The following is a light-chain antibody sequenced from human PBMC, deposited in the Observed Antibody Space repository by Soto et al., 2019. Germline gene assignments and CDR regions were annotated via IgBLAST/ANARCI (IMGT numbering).Light chain of an antibody. CDR3: QQTYTTPYT. V-gene: IGKV1-39*01. CDR1: QNIIKH. J-gene: IGKJ2*01. CDR2: GAS. Sequence: DIQMTQSPSSLSASVGDRVTITCRTSQNIIKHLHWYQQKPGKAPKFLIYGASTLLTGVPSRFSGGVSGTDFTLNIRRQHLEAFATEHGQQTYTTPYTFGQGTKLDIK.